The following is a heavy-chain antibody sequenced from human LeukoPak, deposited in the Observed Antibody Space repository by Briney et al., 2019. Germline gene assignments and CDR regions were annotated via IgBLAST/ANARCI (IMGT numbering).Heavy chain of an antibody. D-gene: IGHD3-22*01. CDR1: GFTFSSYG. V-gene: IGHV3-30*02. CDR2: IRYDGSNK. Sequence: GGSLRLSCAASGFTFSSYGMHWVRQAPGKGLEWVAFIRYDGSNKYYADSVKGRFTISRDNSKNTLYLQMNSLRAEDTAVYYCAKDEPEDAPRGRYYYDSSGYCFDYWGQGTLVTVSS. J-gene: IGHJ4*02. CDR3: AKDEPEDAPRGRYYYDSSGYCFDY.